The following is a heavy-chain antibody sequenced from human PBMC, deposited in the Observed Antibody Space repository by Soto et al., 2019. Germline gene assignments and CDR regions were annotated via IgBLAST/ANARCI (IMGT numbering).Heavy chain of an antibody. V-gene: IGHV1-46*01. CDR1: GYTFTSYY. J-gene: IGHJ6*03. D-gene: IGHD2-2*01. CDR3: ARARQGYCSSTSCYRYYMDV. Sequence: ASVKVSCKASGYTFTSYYMHWVRQAPGQGLEWMGIINPSGGSTSYAQKFQGRVTMTRDTSTSTVYMELSSLRSEDTAVYYCARARQGYCSSTSCYRYYMDVWGKGTTVTVSS. CDR2: INPSGGST.